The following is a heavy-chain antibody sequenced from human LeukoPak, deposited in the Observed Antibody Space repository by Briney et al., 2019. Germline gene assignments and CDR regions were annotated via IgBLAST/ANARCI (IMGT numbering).Heavy chain of an antibody. CDR2: INHSGST. J-gene: IGHJ6*02. Sequence: SETLSLTCAVYGGSFSGYYWSWIRQPPGKRLEWIGGINHSGSTNYNPSLKSRVTISVDTSKNQFSLKLSSVTAADTAVYYCARVLARGVAATYYYYGMDVWGQGTTVTVSS. CDR1: GGSFSGYY. D-gene: IGHD2-15*01. CDR3: ARVLARGVAATYYYYGMDV. V-gene: IGHV4-34*01.